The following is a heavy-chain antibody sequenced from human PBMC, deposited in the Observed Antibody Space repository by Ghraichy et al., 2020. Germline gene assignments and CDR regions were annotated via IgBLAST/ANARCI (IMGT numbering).Heavy chain of an antibody. CDR3: ASRTTGALDY. CDR2: INHSGST. CDR1: GGSFSGYY. Sequence: SETLSLTCAVYGGSFSGYYWSWIRQPPGKGLEWIGEINHSGSTNYNPSLKSRVTISVDTSKNQFSLKLSSVTAADTAVYYCASRTTGALDYWGQGTLVTVSS. D-gene: IGHD1-14*01. V-gene: IGHV4-34*01. J-gene: IGHJ4*02.